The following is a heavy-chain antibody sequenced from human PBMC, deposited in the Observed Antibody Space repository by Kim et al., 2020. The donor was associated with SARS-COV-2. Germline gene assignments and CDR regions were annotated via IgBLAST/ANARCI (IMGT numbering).Heavy chain of an antibody. J-gene: IGHJ4*02. CDR3: ARDFYRIVVVPAAMPFDY. Sequence: ASVKVSCKASGYTFTSYGISWVRQAPGQGLEWMGWISAYNGNTNYAQKLQGRVTMTTDTSTSTAYMELRSLRSDDTAVYYCARDFYRIVVVPAAMPFDYWGQGTLVTVSS. CDR1: GYTFTSYG. V-gene: IGHV1-18*01. CDR2: ISAYNGNT. D-gene: IGHD2-2*01.